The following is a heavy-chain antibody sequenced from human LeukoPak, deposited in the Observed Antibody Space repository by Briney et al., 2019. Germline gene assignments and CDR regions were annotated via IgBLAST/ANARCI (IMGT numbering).Heavy chain of an antibody. J-gene: IGHJ5*02. CDR2: IYYSGST. CDR3: AREREPYYYDSSGRDNWFDP. Sequence: SQTLSLTCTVSGGSISSGGYYWSWIRQHPGKGLEWIGYIYYSGSTYYNPSLKSRVTISVDTSKNQFSLKLSSVTAADTAVYYCAREREPYYYDSSGRDNWFDPWGQGTLVTVSS. CDR1: GGSISSGGYY. V-gene: IGHV4-31*03. D-gene: IGHD3-22*01.